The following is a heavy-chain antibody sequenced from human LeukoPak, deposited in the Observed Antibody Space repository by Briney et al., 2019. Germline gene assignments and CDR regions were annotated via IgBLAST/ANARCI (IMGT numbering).Heavy chain of an antibody. CDR3: ARGGQYESSGYSISGFDI. J-gene: IGHJ3*02. CDR1: GYTFTNYG. V-gene: IGHV1-18*01. CDR2: ISAYNGNT. Sequence: ASVKVSCQASGYTFTNYGINWVRQAPGQGLEWMGWISAYNGNTNYVQKFQGRVTMTTDTSTSTAYMEVRSLRSDDTAVYYCARGGQYESSGYSISGFDIWGQGTMVTVSS. D-gene: IGHD3-22*01.